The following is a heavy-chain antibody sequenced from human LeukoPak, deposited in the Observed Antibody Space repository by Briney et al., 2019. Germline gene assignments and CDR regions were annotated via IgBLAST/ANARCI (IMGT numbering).Heavy chain of an antibody. V-gene: IGHV1-46*01. J-gene: IGHJ4*02. Sequence: GASVKVSCKASGYTFTSYGISWVRQAPGQGLEWMGIINPSGGSTSYAQKFQGRVTMTRDTSTSTVYMELSSLRSEDTAVYYCARASGSYFDYWGQGTLVTVSS. CDR1: GYTFTSYG. CDR3: ARASGSYFDY. D-gene: IGHD1-26*01. CDR2: INPSGGST.